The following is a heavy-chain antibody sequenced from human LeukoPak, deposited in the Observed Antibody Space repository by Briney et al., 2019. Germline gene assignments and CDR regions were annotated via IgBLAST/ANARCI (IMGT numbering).Heavy chain of an antibody. CDR2: ISWNSGNI. J-gene: IGHJ4*02. V-gene: IGHV3-9*01. Sequence: GGSLRLSCAASGFTFDDYAMHWVRQVPGKGLEWVAGISWNSGNIGYADSVKGRFTISRDNAKNSLYLQMNSLRAEDTAVYYCARDLGQDYCGQGTLVTVSS. CDR3: ARDLGQDY. CDR1: GFTFDDYA.